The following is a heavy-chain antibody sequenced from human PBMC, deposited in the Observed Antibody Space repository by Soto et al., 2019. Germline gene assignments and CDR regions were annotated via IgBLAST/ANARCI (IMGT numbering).Heavy chain of an antibody. D-gene: IGHD3-10*01. J-gene: IGHJ5*02. V-gene: IGHV3-23*01. CDR3: VKNSGWFNT. CDR2: IDGSGGIT. CDR1: GFTFGTTD. Sequence: QLLQSGGGLVQPGGSLTLSCAASGFTFGTTDMSWVRQAPGEGLEWVSTIDGSGGITYYADSVKGRFTISRDNSRKTVYLQMNSRRGDDTALYYCVKNSGWFNTWGQGALVTVSS.